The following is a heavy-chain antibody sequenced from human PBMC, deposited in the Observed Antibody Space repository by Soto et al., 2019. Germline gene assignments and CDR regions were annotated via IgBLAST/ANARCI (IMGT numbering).Heavy chain of an antibody. Sequence: HPGGSLRLSCAASGFTLSSYAMRWVRQAPGKGLEWVAVISYDGSNKYYADSVKGRFTISRDNSKSTLYLQMNSLRAEDTAVFYCARDSFPTTTKGHGVYLYYGVDVWGQGTTVTVSS. J-gene: IGHJ6*02. CDR1: GFTLSSYA. D-gene: IGHD4-4*01. V-gene: IGHV3-30-3*01. CDR2: ISYDGSNK. CDR3: ARDSFPTTTKGHGVYLYYGVDV.